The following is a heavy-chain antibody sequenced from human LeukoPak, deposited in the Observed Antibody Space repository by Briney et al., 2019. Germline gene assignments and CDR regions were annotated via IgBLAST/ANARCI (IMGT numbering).Heavy chain of an antibody. D-gene: IGHD3-10*01. V-gene: IGHV5-51*01. CDR2: VSPGDSDT. CDR1: GYRFTNYW. J-gene: IGHJ3*02. Sequence: GESLKISCKGSGYRFTNYWIAWVRQMPGKGLEWMGIVSPGDSDTRYSPSFQGQVTISVDKSISTAYLQWSSLKASDTAMYYCATIFYGSGTSPTHDAFDIWGQGTMVTVSS. CDR3: ATIFYGSGTSPTHDAFDI.